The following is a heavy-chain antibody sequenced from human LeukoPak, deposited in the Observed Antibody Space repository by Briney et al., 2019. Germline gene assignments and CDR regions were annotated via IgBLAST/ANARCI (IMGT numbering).Heavy chain of an antibody. CDR1: GGSISSGGYY. CDR3: ARSPYSSGWYLPSRFDY. CDR2: IYYSGST. V-gene: IGHV4-31*03. Sequence: SQTLSLTCTVSGGSISSGGYYWSWIRQHPGKGLEWIGYIYYSGSTYYNPSLKSRVTISVDTSKNQFSLKLSSVTAADTAVYYCARSPYSSGWYLPSRFDYWGQGTLVTVSS. J-gene: IGHJ4*02. D-gene: IGHD6-19*01.